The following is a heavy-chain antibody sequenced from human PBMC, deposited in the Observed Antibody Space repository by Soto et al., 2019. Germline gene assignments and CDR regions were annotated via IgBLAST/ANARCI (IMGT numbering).Heavy chain of an antibody. D-gene: IGHD1-1*01. J-gene: IGHJ6*03. CDR1: GFTFSSYG. V-gene: IGHV3-33*01. Sequence: GGSLRLSCAASGFTFSSYGMHWVRQAPGKGLEWVAVIWYDGSNKYYADSVKGRFTISRDNSKNTLYLQMNSLRAEDTAVYYCARDVLNAPKYYYMDVWGKGTTVTVSS. CDR3: ARDVLNAPKYYYMDV. CDR2: IWYDGSNK.